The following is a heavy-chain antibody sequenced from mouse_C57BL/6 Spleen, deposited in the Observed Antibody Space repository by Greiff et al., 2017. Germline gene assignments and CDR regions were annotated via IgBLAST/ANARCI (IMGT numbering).Heavy chain of an antibody. D-gene: IGHD4-1*01. CDR2: INYDGSST. CDR3: ARAGFDY. J-gene: IGHJ2*01. V-gene: IGHV5-16*01. CDR1: GFTFSDYY. Sequence: EVMLVESEGGLVQPGSSMKLSCTASGFTFSDYYMAWVRQVPEKGLEWVANINYDGSSTYYLDSLRSRFIISRDNAKNMLYLQMSSLKSEDTATYYCARAGFDYWGQGTTLTVSS.